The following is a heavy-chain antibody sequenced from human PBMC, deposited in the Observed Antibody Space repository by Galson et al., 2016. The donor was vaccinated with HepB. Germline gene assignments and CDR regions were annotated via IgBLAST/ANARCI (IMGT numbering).Heavy chain of an antibody. D-gene: IGHD3-10*01. Sequence: SLRLSCAASGLTFSSYAMTWVRQAPGKGLEWVSTITDRGGHTYYADSVKGRFTISRDNSKNALYLQMNSLRAEDTALYYCASHAASGSYSDYFPHWGQGTLVTVSS. J-gene: IGHJ4*02. CDR1: GLTFSSYA. V-gene: IGHV3-23*01. CDR3: ASHAASGSYSDYFPH. CDR2: ITDRGGHT.